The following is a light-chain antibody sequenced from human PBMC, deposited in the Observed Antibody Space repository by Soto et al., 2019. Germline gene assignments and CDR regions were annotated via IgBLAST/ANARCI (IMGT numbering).Light chain of an antibody. CDR1: QNVRSY. Sequence: EIVLTQSPVTLSLSPGESATLSCRASQNVRSYLAWYQQRPGQAPRLLIYDASTRATGIPARFSGSGSGTDFTLSISSPEPEDFAVYYCQQRSNWPGTFGGGTKVEIK. V-gene: IGKV3-11*01. CDR2: DAS. CDR3: QQRSNWPGT. J-gene: IGKJ4*01.